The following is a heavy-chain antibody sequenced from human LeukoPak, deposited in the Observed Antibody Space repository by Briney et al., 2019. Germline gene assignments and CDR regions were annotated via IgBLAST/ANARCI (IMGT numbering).Heavy chain of an antibody. D-gene: IGHD4-17*01. Sequence: ASVKVSCKASGYTFPSYDINWVRQATGQGLEWMGWMNPNSGNTGYAQKFQGRVTMTRNTSISTAYMELSSLRSEDTAVYYCARGTAVTTALHYYYYYMDVWGKGTTVTVSS. CDR3: ARGTAVTTALHYYYYYMDV. V-gene: IGHV1-8*01. CDR1: GYTFPSYD. CDR2: MNPNSGNT. J-gene: IGHJ6*03.